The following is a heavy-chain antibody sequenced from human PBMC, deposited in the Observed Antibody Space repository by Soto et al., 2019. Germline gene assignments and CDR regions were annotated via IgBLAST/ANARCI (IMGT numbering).Heavy chain of an antibody. CDR1: GVTFSSYA. V-gene: IGHV3-30*09. J-gene: IGHJ4*02. Sequence: QVQLVESGGGVVQPGRSLRLSCAASGVTFSSYAMHWVRQAPGKGLEWVSFISYDGSNKFYADSVRGRFAISRDNSKNTVYLQMNSLRAEDTAVYYCARDRSMIVVVPGYWGQGTLVTVSS. CDR2: ISYDGSNK. D-gene: IGHD3-22*01. CDR3: ARDRSMIVVVPGY.